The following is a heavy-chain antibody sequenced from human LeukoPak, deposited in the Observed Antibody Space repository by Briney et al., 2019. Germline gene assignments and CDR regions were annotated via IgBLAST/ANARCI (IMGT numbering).Heavy chain of an antibody. CDR3: ARVKRGYCSSTSCYYFDF. J-gene: IGHJ4*02. D-gene: IGHD2-2*01. CDR2: MSISRRSI. Sequence: SGGSLRLSCAASGFTFSSYSMKWVRQAPGKGLEWVSSMSISRRSIYYADSMKGRFTISRDNAKNSLYLQTNSLGDADTSVYYCARVKRGYCSSTSCYYFDFWGQGTLVTVSS. V-gene: IGHV3-21*01. CDR1: GFTFSSYS.